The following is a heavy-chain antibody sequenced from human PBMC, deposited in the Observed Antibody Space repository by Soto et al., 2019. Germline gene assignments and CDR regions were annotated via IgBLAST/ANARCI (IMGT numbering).Heavy chain of an antibody. Sequence: QVQLQESGPGLVKPSETLSLSCSVSGGSISNYYWPWIRQPPGKGLEWIAYIYYRGDTNYNPSLKSRVTMSVDTSKNQFSLKLSSVTAADTAVYYCARVSRVSRYYFEYWGQGILVTVSS. V-gene: IGHV4-59*01. CDR1: GGSISNYY. CDR2: IYYRGDT. CDR3: ARVSRVSRYYFEY. J-gene: IGHJ4*02.